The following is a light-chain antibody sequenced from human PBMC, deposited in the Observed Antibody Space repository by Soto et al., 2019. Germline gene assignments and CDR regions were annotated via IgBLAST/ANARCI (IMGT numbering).Light chain of an antibody. CDR2: AAS. Sequence: DIQLTQSPSFLSASVGDRVTITCRASQGISSHLAWYQQKPGKAPKLLIYAASTLQSGVPSRFSGSGSGIEFTLTISSLQPEDFATYYCQQLSIYPITVGQGTRLEIE. V-gene: IGKV1-9*01. CDR1: QGISSH. CDR3: QQLSIYPIT. J-gene: IGKJ5*01.